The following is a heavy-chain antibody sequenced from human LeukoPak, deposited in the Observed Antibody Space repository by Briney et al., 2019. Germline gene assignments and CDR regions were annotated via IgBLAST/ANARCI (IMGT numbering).Heavy chain of an antibody. CDR3: ASSDYRGGAFDI. V-gene: IGHV4-34*01. CDR2: INHSGST. J-gene: IGHJ3*02. CDR1: GGSFSGYY. D-gene: IGHD4-11*01. Sequence: PSGTLSLTCAVYGGSFSGYYWSWIRQPPGKGLEWIGEINHSGSTNYNPSLKSRVTISVDTSKNQFSLKLSSVTAADTAVYYCASSDYRGGAFDIWGQGTMVTVSS.